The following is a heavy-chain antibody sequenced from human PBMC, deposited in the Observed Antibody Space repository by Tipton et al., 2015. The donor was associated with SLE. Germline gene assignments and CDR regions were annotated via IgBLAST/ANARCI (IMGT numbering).Heavy chain of an antibody. CDR2: ISGSGTTT. V-gene: IGHV3-23*01. J-gene: IGHJ4*02. CDR1: GFTFSNYA. D-gene: IGHD6-13*01. Sequence: SLRLSCAASGFTFSNYAMTWVRQAPGKGLEWVSGISGSGTTTDYADSVKGRFTISRDNSKNTLYLQMNSLSAEDTAVYYCAKERDPWGYSSSWSDYWGQGTLVTVSS. CDR3: AKERDPWGYSSSWSDY.